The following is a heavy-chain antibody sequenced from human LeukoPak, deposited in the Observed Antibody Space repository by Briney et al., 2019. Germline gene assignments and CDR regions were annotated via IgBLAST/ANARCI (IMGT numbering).Heavy chain of an antibody. D-gene: IGHD3-22*01. CDR1: GFTFSSYS. CDR3: ARFDYYYDSSGYPDY. J-gene: IGHJ4*02. CDR2: ISSSSSYI. V-gene: IGHV3-21*01. Sequence: GSLRLSCAASGFTFSSYSMNWVRQAPGKGLEWVSSISSSSSYIYYADSVKGRFTISRDNAKNSLYLQMNSLRAEDTAVYYCARFDYYYDSSGYPDYWGQGTLVTVSS.